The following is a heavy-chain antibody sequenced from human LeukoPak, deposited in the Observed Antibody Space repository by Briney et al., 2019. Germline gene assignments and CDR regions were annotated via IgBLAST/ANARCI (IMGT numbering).Heavy chain of an antibody. J-gene: IGHJ3*02. CDR1: GGPISSYY. CDR2: IYYSGST. CDR3: AGALVVVSDAFDI. Sequence: SETLSLTCTVSGGPISSYYWSWIRQPPGKGLEWIGYIYYSGSTNYNPSLKSRATISVDTSTNQFSLKLSSVTAADTAVYYCAGALVVVSDAFDIWGQGTMVTLSS. D-gene: IGHD3-22*01. V-gene: IGHV4-59*01.